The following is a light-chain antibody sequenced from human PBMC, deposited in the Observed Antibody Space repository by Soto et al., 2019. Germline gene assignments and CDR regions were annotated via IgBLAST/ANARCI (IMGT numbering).Light chain of an antibody. CDR1: SSDVGGYNY. Sequence: QSALTQPASVSGSPGHSITISCTGTSSDVGGYNYVSWYQQHPGKAPKLMIYEVSNWPSGVSNRFSGSKSGNTASLTISGLQAEDEADYYCSSYTSSNTYVFGTGTKVTVL. J-gene: IGLJ1*01. CDR2: EVS. V-gene: IGLV2-14*01. CDR3: SSYTSSNTYV.